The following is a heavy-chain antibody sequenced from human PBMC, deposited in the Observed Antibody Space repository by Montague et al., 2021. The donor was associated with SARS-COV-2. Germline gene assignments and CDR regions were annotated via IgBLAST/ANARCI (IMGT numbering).Heavy chain of an antibody. Sequence: SETLSLTCAVYGRSFSGYYWSWIRQPPGKGLEWIGEINHSGSTNYNPSLKSRVTISVDTSKNQFSLKLSSVTAADTAVYYCAIPMVRGFSRAFDIWGQGTMVTVSS. D-gene: IGHD3-10*01. CDR3: AIPMVRGFSRAFDI. V-gene: IGHV4-34*01. CDR2: INHSGST. CDR1: GRSFSGYY. J-gene: IGHJ3*02.